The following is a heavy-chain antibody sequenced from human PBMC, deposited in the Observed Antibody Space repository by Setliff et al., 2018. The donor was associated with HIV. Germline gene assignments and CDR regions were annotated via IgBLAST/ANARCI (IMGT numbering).Heavy chain of an antibody. D-gene: IGHD6-13*01. CDR1: GFTFSTYS. CDR3: TKTMYSSRWSGFDY. V-gene: IGHV3-48*01. Sequence: PGGSLRLSCAASGFTFSTYSMNWVRQAPGKGLEWVSYIRSTSTTIYYADSVKGRSTISRDNAKNSLYLQMNSLRAEDTAVYYCTKTMYSSRWSGFDYWGQGTPVTVSS. CDR2: IRSTSTTI. J-gene: IGHJ4*02.